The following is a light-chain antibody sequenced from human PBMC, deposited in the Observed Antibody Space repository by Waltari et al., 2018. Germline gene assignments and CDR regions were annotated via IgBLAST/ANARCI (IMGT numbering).Light chain of an antibody. CDR2: HAS. CDR1: QSVRIY. V-gene: IGKV3-20*01. Sequence: EIVLTQSPGTVSLSPGDRATLSCRASQSVRIYLAWYQQKPGQAPRLLIYHASTRATGIPDRCSASGSGTNFSLAISRLEPEDFAMYDGRQYVESPATFGQGTKVEIK. CDR3: RQYVESPAT. J-gene: IGKJ1*01.